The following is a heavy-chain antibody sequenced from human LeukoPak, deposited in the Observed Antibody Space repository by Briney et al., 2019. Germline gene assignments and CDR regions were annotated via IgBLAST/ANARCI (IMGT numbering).Heavy chain of an antibody. CDR1: GYIFTSYW. CDR3: TRDRDGYKDY. D-gene: IGHD5-24*01. CDR2: IYPGSSDN. Sequence: GESLQIFCKGSGYIFTSYWIGWVRQLPGKGLEWMGIIYPGSSDNIYSPSFQGQVTISANKSISIAYLQWSSLKASDTAMDYGTRDRDGYKDYWGQGTLVTVSS. V-gene: IGHV5-51*01. J-gene: IGHJ4*02.